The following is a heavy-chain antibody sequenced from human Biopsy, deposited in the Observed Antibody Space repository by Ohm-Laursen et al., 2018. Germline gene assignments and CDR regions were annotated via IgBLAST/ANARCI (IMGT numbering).Heavy chain of an antibody. J-gene: IGHJ4*02. CDR2: IYYSGST. V-gene: IGHV4-59*01. CDR3: ARVGAVAPSIDYFDY. D-gene: IGHD3-3*01. CDR1: GGSIGSFF. Sequence: TLSLTCIVSGGSIGSFFWSWIRQPPGKGLEWIGYIYYSGSTNYNPSLRSRVTISVDRSKNQFSLELSSVTAADTAVYYCARVGAVAPSIDYFDYWGQGALVTVSS.